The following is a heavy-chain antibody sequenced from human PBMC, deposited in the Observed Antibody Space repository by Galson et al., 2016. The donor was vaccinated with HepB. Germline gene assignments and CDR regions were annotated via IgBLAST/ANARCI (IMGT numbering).Heavy chain of an antibody. J-gene: IGHJ6*04. V-gene: IGHV3-13*01. CDR1: GFTFSSYD. CDR2: TYTAGDT. D-gene: IGHD6-19*01. CDR3: ARGSYSSDWYRTSAYDFGMDV. Sequence: SLRLSCAASGFTFSSYDMYWVRQAPGKGLEWVSSTYTAGDTDYPGSVEGRFTVSRENAKNSLYLHMNSLRAGDTAVYYCARGSYSSDWYRTSAYDFGMDVWGKGTPVTVSS.